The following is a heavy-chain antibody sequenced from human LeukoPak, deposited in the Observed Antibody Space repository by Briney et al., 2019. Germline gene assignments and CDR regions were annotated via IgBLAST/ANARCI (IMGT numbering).Heavy chain of an antibody. D-gene: IGHD3-10*01. V-gene: IGHV4-59*01. CDR1: GGSISSYY. CDR2: IYYSGST. Sequence: PSKTLSLTCTVSGGSISSYYWSWIRQPPGKGLEWIGYIYYSGSTNYNPSLKSRVTISVDTSKNQFSLKLSSVTAADTAVYYCARGGYYYGSGSRNWFDPWGQGTLVTVSS. J-gene: IGHJ5*02. CDR3: ARGGYYYGSGSRNWFDP.